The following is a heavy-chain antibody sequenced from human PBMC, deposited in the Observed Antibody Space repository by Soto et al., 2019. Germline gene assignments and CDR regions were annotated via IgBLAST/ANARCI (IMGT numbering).Heavy chain of an antibody. CDR1: GFSLSTSGVG. CDR2: IYWDDDK. CDR3: AHNLNSSSKYGEGVDP. J-gene: IGHJ5*02. Sequence: QITLTESGPPLVQPTQPLTLTCPFSGFSLSTSGVGVGWIRQPPGKALEWLALIYWDDDKRYSPSLKSRLPITKDTPKNQVVPTMTNRDPVDTATYYCAHNLNSSSKYGEGVDPGGQGTLVTGPS. D-gene: IGHD6-13*01. V-gene: IGHV2-5*02.